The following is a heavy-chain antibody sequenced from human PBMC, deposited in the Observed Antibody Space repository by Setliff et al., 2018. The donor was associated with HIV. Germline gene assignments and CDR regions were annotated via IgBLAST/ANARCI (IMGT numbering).Heavy chain of an antibody. V-gene: IGHV3-7*01. Sequence: GGSLRLSCTASGFTFSASWMTWVRQAPGKGLEWVALINPDSTATYYVDSVKGRFTISRDNAKTALSLQMNSLRAEDTAVYYCAKIQNPQGYYYDSSGYYPHPGSPDYWGQGTLVTVS. CDR1: GFTFSASW. J-gene: IGHJ4*02. CDR3: AKIQNPQGYYYDSSGYYPHPGSPDY. D-gene: IGHD3-22*01. CDR2: INPDSTAT.